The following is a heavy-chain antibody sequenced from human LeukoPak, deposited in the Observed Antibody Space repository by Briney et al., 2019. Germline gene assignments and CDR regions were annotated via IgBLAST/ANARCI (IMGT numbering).Heavy chain of an antibody. CDR3: AREGYSYGFDY. CDR1: GGSISSSSYH. J-gene: IGHJ4*02. Sequence: SQTLSLTCTVSGGSISSSSYHWSWVRQPPGKGLEWMGYIYYSGTANYNPSLESRVTISVDTSKNQFSLKLSSVTAADTAVYYCAREGYSYGFDYWGQGTLVTVSS. D-gene: IGHD5-18*01. CDR2: IYYSGTA. V-gene: IGHV4-61*01.